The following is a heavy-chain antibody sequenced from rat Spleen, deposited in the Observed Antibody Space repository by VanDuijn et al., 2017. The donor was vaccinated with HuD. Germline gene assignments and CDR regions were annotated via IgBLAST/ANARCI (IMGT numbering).Heavy chain of an antibody. J-gene: IGHJ2*01. CDR1: GFTFSSFP. V-gene: IGHV5-46*01. Sequence: EVQLVESGGGLVQPGRSMKLSCAASGFTFSSFPLVWVRQAPTKGLEWVSSISSDGHYTYYPDSVNGRFTISRDNAKSTLYLQMNSLRSEDTATYYCARHVATGDYFDYWGQGVMVTVSS. CDR3: ARHVATGDYFDY. CDR2: ISSDGHYT.